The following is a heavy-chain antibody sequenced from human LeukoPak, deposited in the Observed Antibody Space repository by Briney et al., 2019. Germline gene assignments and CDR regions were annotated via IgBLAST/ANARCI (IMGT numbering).Heavy chain of an antibody. CDR3: AREGGESAAALDY. V-gene: IGHV3-7*01. J-gene: IGHJ4*02. Sequence: GGSLRLSCAASGFTFSSYWMSWVRQAPGKGLEWVANIKQDGSEKYYVDSVKGRFTISGDNAKNSLYLQMNSLRAEDTAVYYCAREGGESAAALDYWGQGTLVTVSS. CDR1: GFTFSSYW. D-gene: IGHD6-13*01. CDR2: IKQDGSEK.